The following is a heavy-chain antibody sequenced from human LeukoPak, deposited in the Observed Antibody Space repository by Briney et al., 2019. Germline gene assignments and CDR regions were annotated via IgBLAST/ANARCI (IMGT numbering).Heavy chain of an antibody. Sequence: GGSLRLSCAASGFTFSSYWMSWVRQAPGKGLEWVANIKKDGSEKYYVDSVKGRFTISRDNNKNSLYLQMNSLRAEDTALYYCAKDGVVAALGDNWFDPWGQGTLVTVSS. CDR1: GFTFSSYW. CDR3: AKDGVVAALGDNWFDP. D-gene: IGHD2-15*01. V-gene: IGHV3-7*03. J-gene: IGHJ5*02. CDR2: IKKDGSEK.